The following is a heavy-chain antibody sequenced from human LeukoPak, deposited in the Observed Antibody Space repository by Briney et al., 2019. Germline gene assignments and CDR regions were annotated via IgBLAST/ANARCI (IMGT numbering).Heavy chain of an antibody. CDR3: AKLQSDGLRTYYGMDV. CDR1: GFTFSSYA. D-gene: IGHD4-17*01. V-gene: IGHV3-23*01. Sequence: GGSLRLSCAASGFTFSSYAMTWVRQAPGKGLEWVSASTGSGGTTYYADTVMGRFTISRDNSKNTLYLQMNSLRAEDTAVYYCAKLQSDGLRTYYGMDVWGQGTTVTVSS. J-gene: IGHJ6*02. CDR2: STGSGGTT.